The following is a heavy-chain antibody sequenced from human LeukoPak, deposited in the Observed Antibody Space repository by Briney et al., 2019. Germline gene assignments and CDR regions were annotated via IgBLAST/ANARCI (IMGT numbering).Heavy chain of an antibody. J-gene: IGHJ4*02. CDR3: AKGDMITFGGVIVSYDY. D-gene: IGHD3-16*02. CDR2: ISGSGGST. CDR1: GFTFSSYW. V-gene: IGHV3-23*01. Sequence: PGGSLRLSCAASGFTFSSYWMHWVRQAPGKGLEWVSAISGSGGSTYYADSVKGRFTISRDNSKNTLYLQMNSLRAEDTAVYYCAKGDMITFGGVIVSYDYWGQGTLVTVSS.